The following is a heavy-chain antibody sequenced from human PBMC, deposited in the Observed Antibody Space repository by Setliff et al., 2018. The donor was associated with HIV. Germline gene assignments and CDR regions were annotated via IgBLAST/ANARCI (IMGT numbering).Heavy chain of an antibody. CDR3: ARLRLYNSALDY. V-gene: IGHV3-66*02. Sequence: VRLSCAASGLTVSTYYMSWVRQAPGKGLEWVSTIYSDGSTYHADSVNGRFTLSRDISENALYLQIDSLRPEDTAVYYCARLRLYNSALDYWGQGTLVTVSS. J-gene: IGHJ4*02. CDR1: GLTVSTYY. CDR2: IYSDGST. D-gene: IGHD3-10*01.